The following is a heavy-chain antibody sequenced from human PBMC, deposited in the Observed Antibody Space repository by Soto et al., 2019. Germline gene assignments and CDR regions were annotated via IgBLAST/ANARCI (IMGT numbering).Heavy chain of an antibody. J-gene: IGHJ4*02. D-gene: IGHD1-26*01. Sequence: GGSLRLSCAASGFTFSSYAMSWVRQAPGKGLEWVSSISGSGGGTYYADSVKGRFTISRDNAKNSLYLQMNSLRAEDTAVYYCARDYPGGSYYDYWGQGTLVTVSS. V-gene: IGHV3-23*01. CDR1: GFTFSSYA. CDR2: ISGSGGGT. CDR3: ARDYPGGSYYDY.